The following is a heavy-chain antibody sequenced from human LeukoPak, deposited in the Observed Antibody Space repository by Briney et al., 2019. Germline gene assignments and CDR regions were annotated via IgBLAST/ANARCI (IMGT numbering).Heavy chain of an antibody. Sequence: AASLKVSCKASGYTFTGYYMRWVRQAPGQGLEWVGWINPNSGGTNYAQKFQGRVTMTRDTSNSTAYMELSRLRSDDTAVYYCARVFSGYGSGSYSPREYYYYYMDVWGKGTTVTISS. CDR3: ARVFSGYGSGSYSPREYYYYYMDV. V-gene: IGHV1-2*02. CDR2: INPNSGGT. D-gene: IGHD3-10*01. CDR1: GYTFTGYY. J-gene: IGHJ6*03.